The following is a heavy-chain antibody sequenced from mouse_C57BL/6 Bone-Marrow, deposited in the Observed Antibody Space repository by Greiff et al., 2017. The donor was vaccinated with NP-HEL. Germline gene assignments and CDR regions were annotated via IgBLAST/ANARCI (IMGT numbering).Heavy chain of an antibody. Sequence: QVQLQQSGPELVKPGASVKISCKASGYAFSSSWMNWVKQRPGKGLEWIGRIYPGDGDTNYNGKFKGKATLTADKSSSTAYMQLSSLTSEDSAVSFCAREEYYGTVAFDYWGQGTTLTVSS. D-gene: IGHD1-1*01. CDR2: IYPGDGDT. V-gene: IGHV1-82*01. J-gene: IGHJ2*01. CDR3: AREEYYGTVAFDY. CDR1: GYAFSSSW.